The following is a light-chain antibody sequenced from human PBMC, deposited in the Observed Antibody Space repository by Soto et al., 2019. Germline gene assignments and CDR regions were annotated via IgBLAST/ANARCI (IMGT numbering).Light chain of an antibody. V-gene: IGKV1-5*01. Sequence: DIQMTQSPSTLSASVGDRVIITCRASQSIGSWLAWYQQKPGKAPKALIYDASTLESGVPSRFGGSGSGTEFTLTISGLQPDDFATYYCQQYDSYSWTFGQGTKVDI. CDR1: QSIGSW. J-gene: IGKJ1*01. CDR3: QQYDSYSWT. CDR2: DAS.